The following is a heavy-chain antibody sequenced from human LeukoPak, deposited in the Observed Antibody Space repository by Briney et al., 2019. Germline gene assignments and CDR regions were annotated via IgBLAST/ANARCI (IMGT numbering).Heavy chain of an antibody. V-gene: IGHV4-34*01. J-gene: IGHJ4*02. D-gene: IGHD3-22*01. CDR2: INHSGST. Sequence: SETLSLTCAVYGGSFSGYYWSWIRQPPGKGLEWIGEINHSGSTNYNPSLKSRVTISVDTSKNQFSLKPSSVPAADTAVYYCAERGYYYDSSGYRYYFDYWGQGTLVTVSS. CDR1: GGSFSGYY. CDR3: AERGYYYDSSGYRYYFDY.